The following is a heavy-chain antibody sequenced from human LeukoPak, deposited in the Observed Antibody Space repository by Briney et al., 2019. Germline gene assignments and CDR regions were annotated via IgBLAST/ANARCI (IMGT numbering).Heavy chain of an antibody. CDR2: ISSSSSNI. D-gene: IGHD2-2*01. CDR1: GFTFSDYS. J-gene: IGHJ4*02. V-gene: IGHV3-21*01. CDR3: ARASARTNCYTED. Sequence: GGSLRLSCAASGFTFSDYSMNWVRQAPGKGLEWVSSISSSSSNIYYADSVKGRFTISRDNAKDSLYLEMNSLRAEDTAVYYCARASARTNCYTEDWGQGTLVTVSS.